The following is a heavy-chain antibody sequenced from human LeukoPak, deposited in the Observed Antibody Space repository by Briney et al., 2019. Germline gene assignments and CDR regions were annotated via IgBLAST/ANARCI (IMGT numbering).Heavy chain of an antibody. Sequence: SETLSLTCAVYGGSFSGYYWTWIRQPPGKGLEWIGEISHSGSTNYNPSLKSRVSISLDTSKNQFSLKLSSVTAADRAVYYCAGGRVYGSGSYQGLDWGQGALVTVSS. CDR1: GGSFSGYY. J-gene: IGHJ4*02. CDR2: ISHSGST. CDR3: AGGRVYGSGSYQGLD. V-gene: IGHV4-34*01. D-gene: IGHD3-10*01.